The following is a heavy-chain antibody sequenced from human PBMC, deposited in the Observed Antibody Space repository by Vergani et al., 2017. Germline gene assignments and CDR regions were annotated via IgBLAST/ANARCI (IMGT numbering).Heavy chain of an antibody. V-gene: IGHV3-30*02. D-gene: IGHD3-10*01. Sequence: QVQLVESGGGVVQRGGSLRVSCATSGFTLSNYDMQWIRQGPGKGLAFVAFIQFDGSNQYYSDSIKGRFTLSKDFTKNTLYLQMNSLRTDDTATYYCGKHFGGWGIDYWGQGTQVIVSS. CDR1: GFTLSNYD. CDR3: GKHFGGWGIDY. CDR2: IQFDGSNQ. J-gene: IGHJ4*02.